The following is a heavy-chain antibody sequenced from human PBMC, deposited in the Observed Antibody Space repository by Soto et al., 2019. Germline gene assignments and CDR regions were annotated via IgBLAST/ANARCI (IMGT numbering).Heavy chain of an antibody. V-gene: IGHV3-23*01. J-gene: IGHJ4*02. CDR2: ISGSEDNI. CDR1: GFPFSNYY. D-gene: IGHD6-19*01. CDR3: AKGGRQWLVTSDFNY. Sequence: GGSLRLSCVASGFPFSNYYMDWVRQAPGKGLEWVAVISGSEDNIHYADSVKGRFTISRDSSKNTVSLEMTSLRAEDTAVYYCAKGGRQWLVTSDFNYWGQGALVTVSS.